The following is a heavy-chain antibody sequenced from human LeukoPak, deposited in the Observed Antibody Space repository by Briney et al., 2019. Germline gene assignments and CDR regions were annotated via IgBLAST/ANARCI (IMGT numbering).Heavy chain of an antibody. CDR2: ILYDGSNR. CDR3: AKAYDTTGYYSMGY. Sequence: GGSLRLSCAASGFTFSSYTMHWVRQAPGKGLEWVAAILYDGSNRYYADSVKGRFTISRDNAKNSLYLQMNSLRAEDTAMYYCAKAYDTTGYYSMGYWGQGTLVTVSS. V-gene: IGHV3-30*04. J-gene: IGHJ4*02. CDR1: GFTFSSYT. D-gene: IGHD3-22*01.